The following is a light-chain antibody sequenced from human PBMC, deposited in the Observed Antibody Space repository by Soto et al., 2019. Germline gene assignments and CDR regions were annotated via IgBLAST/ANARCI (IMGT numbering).Light chain of an antibody. V-gene: IGKV1-33*01. CDR2: DDS. Sequence: DIHVTQSPSARSASVGDSVTITCQPSQHISHYLDWYQQKPGEAPQLLIYDDSNLKPWVQSRFSGGGSGTHFTFTINSLQPEDIAGYYCQQYDNFPVTFGPGTKVDIK. CDR1: QHISHY. CDR3: QQYDNFPVT. J-gene: IGKJ3*01.